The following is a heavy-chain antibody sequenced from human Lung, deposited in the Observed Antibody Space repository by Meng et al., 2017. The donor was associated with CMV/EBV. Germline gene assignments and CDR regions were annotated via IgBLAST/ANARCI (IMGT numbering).Heavy chain of an antibody. CDR1: GFTFSSYS. Sequence: GESXKISCAASGFTFSSYSMNWVRQAPGKGLEWVSSISSSSSYIYYADSVKGRFTISRDNAKNSLYLQMNSLRAEDTAVYYCARDPGLDSAAYYDFWGGSPLYYYYGMDVWXQGTTVTVSS. D-gene: IGHD3-3*01. J-gene: IGHJ6*02. CDR2: ISSSSSYI. V-gene: IGHV3-21*01. CDR3: ARDPGLDSAAYYDFWGGSPLYYYYGMDV.